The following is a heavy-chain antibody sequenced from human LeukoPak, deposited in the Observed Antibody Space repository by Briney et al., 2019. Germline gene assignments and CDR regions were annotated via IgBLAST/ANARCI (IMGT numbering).Heavy chain of an antibody. J-gene: IGHJ4*02. CDR1: GGSISSYY. CDR2: IYYSGST. Sequence: SETLSLTCTVSGGSISSYYWSWIRQPPGKGLEWIGYIYYSGSTNYNPSLKSRVTISVDTSKNQLSLKLSSVTAADTAAYYCARGSGTVTTLWGQGTLVTVSS. CDR3: ARGSGTVTTL. D-gene: IGHD4-11*01. V-gene: IGHV4-59*01.